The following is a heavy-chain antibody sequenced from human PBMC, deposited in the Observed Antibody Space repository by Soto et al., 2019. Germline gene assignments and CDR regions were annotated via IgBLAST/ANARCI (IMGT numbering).Heavy chain of an antibody. J-gene: IGHJ1*01. CDR3: AREYYSSGTH. CDR2: ISENGGIT. Sequence: PGGSLRLSCAAPGFTFSTYWMQWVRQVPGEGLVWVSSISENGGITTYADSVKGRLTISRDNAKNTLYLQMNGLRVEDTAIYYCAREYYSSGTHWGQGTLVTVSS. CDR1: GFTFSTYW. D-gene: IGHD3-10*01. V-gene: IGHV3-74*01.